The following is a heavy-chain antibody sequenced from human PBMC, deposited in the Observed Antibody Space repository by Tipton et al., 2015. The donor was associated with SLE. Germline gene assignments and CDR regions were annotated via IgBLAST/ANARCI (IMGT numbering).Heavy chain of an antibody. J-gene: IGHJ3*02. Sequence: QSGAEVKKPGASVKVSCKASGYTFTGYYIHWVRQAPGQGLEWMGWINPNSGGTNYAQKFQGRVTMTRDTSISTAYMELSRLRSDDTAVYYCARTNWNAGNAFDIWGQGTMVTVSS. D-gene: IGHD1-1*01. CDR2: INPNSGGT. CDR3: ARTNWNAGNAFDI. V-gene: IGHV1-2*02. CDR1: GYTFTGYY.